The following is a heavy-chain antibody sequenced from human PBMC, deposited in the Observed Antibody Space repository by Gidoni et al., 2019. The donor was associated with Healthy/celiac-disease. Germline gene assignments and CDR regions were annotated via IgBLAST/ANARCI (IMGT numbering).Heavy chain of an antibody. D-gene: IGHD5-18*01. CDR2: ISSSSSYI. V-gene: IGHV3-21*01. Sequence: EVQLVESGGGLVKPGGSLRLSCAASGFTFSSYSMNWVRQAPGKGLEWVSSISSSSSYIYYADSVKGRFTISRDNAKNSLYLQMNSLRAEDTAVYYCARDGYSYGYSWFDPWGQGTLVTVSS. CDR1: GFTFSSYS. J-gene: IGHJ5*02. CDR3: ARDGYSYGYSWFDP.